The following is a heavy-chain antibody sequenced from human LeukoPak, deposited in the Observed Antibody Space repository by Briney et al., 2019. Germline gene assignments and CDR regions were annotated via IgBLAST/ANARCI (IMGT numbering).Heavy chain of an antibody. Sequence: PSETLSLTCAVYGGSFSGYYWSWIRQPPGKGLEWIGEINHSGSTNHNPSLKSRVTISVDTSKNQFSLKLSSVTAADTAVYYCARGRYCSSTSCYTSNLYYYYYYMDVWGKGTTVTVSS. V-gene: IGHV4-34*01. J-gene: IGHJ6*03. CDR1: GGSFSGYY. D-gene: IGHD2-2*02. CDR3: ARGRYCSSTSCYTSNLYYYYYYMDV. CDR2: INHSGST.